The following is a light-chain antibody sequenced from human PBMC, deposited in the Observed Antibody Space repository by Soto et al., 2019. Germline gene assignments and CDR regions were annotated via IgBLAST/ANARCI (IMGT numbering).Light chain of an antibody. V-gene: IGKV3-20*01. CDR1: QTVGNNY. CDR2: GAS. Sequence: EIVLTQSPGTLSLSPGERATLSCRASQTVGNNYVAWYQQIRGQPPRLLIYGASNRATGIPDRISGSGSGTDFTLTISRLEPEDFAVYYCQQYASSPLTFGGGTKVEIK. J-gene: IGKJ4*01. CDR3: QQYASSPLT.